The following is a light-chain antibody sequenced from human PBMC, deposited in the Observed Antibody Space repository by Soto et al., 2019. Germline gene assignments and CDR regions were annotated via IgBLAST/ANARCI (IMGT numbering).Light chain of an antibody. J-gene: IGLJ1*01. Sequence: QSVLTQPPSASGTPGQRVTISCSGSSSNIGSNTVNWYQQLPGTAPKLLIYSNNQRPSGVPDRFSGSKSGTSASLAISGLQSEDEADYYCGTYDSSLRDGVFGTGTKVTVL. CDR2: SNN. V-gene: IGLV1-44*01. CDR1: SSNIGSNT. CDR3: GTYDSSLRDGV.